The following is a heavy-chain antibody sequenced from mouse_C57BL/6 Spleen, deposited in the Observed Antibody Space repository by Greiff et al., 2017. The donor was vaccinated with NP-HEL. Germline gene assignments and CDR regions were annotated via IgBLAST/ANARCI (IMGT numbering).Heavy chain of an antibody. V-gene: IGHV1-81*01. CDR1: GYTFTSYG. CDR3: ARGVITTVVARYWYFDV. D-gene: IGHD1-1*01. J-gene: IGHJ1*03. CDR2: IYPRSGNT. Sequence: QVQLQQSGAELARPGASVKLSCKASGYTFTSYGISWVKQRTGQGLEWIGEIYPRSGNTYYNEKFKGKATLTADKSSSTAYMELRSLTSEDSAVYFCARGVITTVVARYWYFDVWGTGTTVTVSS.